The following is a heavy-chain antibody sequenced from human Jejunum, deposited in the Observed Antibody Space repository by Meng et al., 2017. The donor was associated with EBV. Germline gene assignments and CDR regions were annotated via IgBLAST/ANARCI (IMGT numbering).Heavy chain of an antibody. Sequence: FNDSGPPLVHPPPTCELPGTFSGFSPSTSGVGVTWICHPPGKPLDLLGLIYWDDDKRYSSPLRSRLTIPKDTSNTQVVLTITNLDPVDTATYYCARRVHISGDCNVAWFDPWGQGTLVTVSS. CDR3: ARRVHISGDCNVAWFDP. D-gene: IGHD2-21*02. V-gene: IGHV2-5*02. CDR2: IYWDDDK. J-gene: IGHJ5*02. CDR1: GFSPSTSGVG.